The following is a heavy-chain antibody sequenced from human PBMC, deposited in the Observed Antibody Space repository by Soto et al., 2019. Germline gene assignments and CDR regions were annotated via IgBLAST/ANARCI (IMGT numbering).Heavy chain of an antibody. J-gene: IGHJ4*02. Sequence: QITLKESGPTLVKPTQTLTLTCTFSGFSLSTSGVGVGWIRQPPGKALEWLALISWDDDKSYSPSLKSRLTITKDTSKNQAVLTMTNMDPVDTATYYDAHRLAATGLFYYWGQGTLVTVSS. CDR2: ISWDDDK. D-gene: IGHD6-13*01. V-gene: IGHV2-5*02. CDR1: GFSLSTSGVG. CDR3: AHRLAATGLFYY.